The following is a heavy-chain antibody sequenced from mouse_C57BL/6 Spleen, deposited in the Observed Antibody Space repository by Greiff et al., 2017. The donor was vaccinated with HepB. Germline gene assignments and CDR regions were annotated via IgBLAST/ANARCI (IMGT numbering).Heavy chain of an antibody. CDR3: ARGGGYYVPYFDY. CDR1: GYTFTSYW. Sequence: QVQLQQPGTELVKPGASVKLSCKASGYTFTSYWMHWVKQRPGQGLEWIGNINPSNGGTNYNEKFKSKATLTVDKSSSTAYMQLSSLTSEDSAVYDCARGGGYYVPYFDYWGQGTTLTVSS. D-gene: IGHD2-3*01. J-gene: IGHJ2*01. V-gene: IGHV1-53*01. CDR2: INPSNGGT.